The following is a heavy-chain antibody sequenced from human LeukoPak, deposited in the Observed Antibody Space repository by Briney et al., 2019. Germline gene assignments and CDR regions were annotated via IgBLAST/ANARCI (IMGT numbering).Heavy chain of an antibody. J-gene: IGHJ4*02. D-gene: IGHD3-10*01. Sequence: KPSETLSLTCTVSGGSISSGSYYWSWIRQPAGKGLEWIGRIYTSGSTNYNPSLKSRVTISVDTSKNQFSLKLSSVTAADTAVYYCARSDPYYGSGSYFGYWGQGTLVTVSS. CDR3: ARSDPYYGSGSYFGY. CDR1: GGSISSGSYY. V-gene: IGHV4-61*02. CDR2: IYTSGST.